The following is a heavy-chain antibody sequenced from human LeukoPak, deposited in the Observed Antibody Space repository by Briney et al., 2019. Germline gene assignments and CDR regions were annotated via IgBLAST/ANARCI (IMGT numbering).Heavy chain of an antibody. CDR3: ARSRDFWSGYLDY. Sequence: GASVKVSCKASGYTFTGYYMHWVRQAPGQGLEWMGWINPNSGGTNYAQKFQGRVTMTRDTSISTAYMELSRLRSDDTAVYYCARSRDFWSGYLDYWGQGTLVTVSS. CDR1: GYTFTGYY. J-gene: IGHJ4*02. V-gene: IGHV1-2*02. D-gene: IGHD3-3*01. CDR2: INPNSGGT.